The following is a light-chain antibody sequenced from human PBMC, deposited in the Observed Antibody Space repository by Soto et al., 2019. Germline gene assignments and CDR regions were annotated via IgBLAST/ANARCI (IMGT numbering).Light chain of an antibody. CDR3: QQYGSLVT. V-gene: IGKV3-20*01. CDR1: QSVSSSY. CDR2: GAS. J-gene: IGKJ4*01. Sequence: EIVLTQSPGTLSLSPGERATLSCRASQSVSSSYLAWYQXXXXQAPRLLIHGASSRATGIPDRFSGSGSGTDFTLTISRLEPEDFAVYYCQQYGSLVTFGGGTKVEIK.